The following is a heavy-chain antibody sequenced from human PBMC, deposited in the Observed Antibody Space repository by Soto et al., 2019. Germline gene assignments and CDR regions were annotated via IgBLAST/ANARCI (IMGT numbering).Heavy chain of an antibody. J-gene: IGHJ5*02. V-gene: IGHV3-11*01. CDR3: ARFRGVIWVRFDP. D-gene: IGHD3-10*01. CDR1: GFTFSDYY. Sequence: GESLKISCAASGFTFSDYYMSWIRQAPGKGLEWVSYISSSGSTIYYADSVKGRFTISRDNAKNSLYLQMNSLRAEDTAVYYCARFRGVIWVRFDPWGQGTLVTVSS. CDR2: ISSSGSTI.